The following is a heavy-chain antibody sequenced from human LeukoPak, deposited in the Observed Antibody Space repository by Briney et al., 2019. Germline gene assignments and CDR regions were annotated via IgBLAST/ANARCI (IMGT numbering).Heavy chain of an antibody. CDR3: ARGRARDSSGYPNY. CDR1: GGSISGYY. Sequence: SETLSLTCIVSGGSISGYYWSWIRQPPGKGVEWVGYIYYSGRTNSNPSLKSRVTISVDTSKNQFSLKLSSVTTADTAVYYCARGRARDSSGYPNYWGQGTLVTVSS. D-gene: IGHD3-22*01. CDR2: IYYSGRT. V-gene: IGHV4-59*01. J-gene: IGHJ4*02.